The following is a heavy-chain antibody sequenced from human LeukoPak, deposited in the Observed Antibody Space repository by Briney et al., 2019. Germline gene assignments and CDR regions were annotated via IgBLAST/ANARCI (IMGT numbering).Heavy chain of an antibody. CDR1: GYSFTSYW. Sequence: GESLKISCKGSGYSFTSYWISWVRQMPGKGLEWMGRIDPSDSYTNYSPSFQGHVTISADKSISTAYLQWSSPKASDTAMYYCASERAYCGGDCYSNYWGQGTLVTVSS. CDR3: ASERAYCGGDCYSNY. CDR2: IDPSDSYT. V-gene: IGHV5-10-1*01. J-gene: IGHJ4*02. D-gene: IGHD2-21*02.